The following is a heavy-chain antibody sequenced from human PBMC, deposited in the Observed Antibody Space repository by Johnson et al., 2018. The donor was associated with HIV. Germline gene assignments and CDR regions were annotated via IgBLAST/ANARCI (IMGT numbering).Heavy chain of an antibody. Sequence: VQLVESGGGVVQPGESLRLSCRTFGFTFSYHGMHWVRQAPGKGLEWVSGINWNGGRTGYADSVKGRFTISRENVNSSLYLQMNSLRAEDTALYYCARQHSYDSSGQGGGLDVWGQGTIVTVSS. J-gene: IGHJ3*01. CDR2: INWNGGRT. CDR3: ARQHSYDSSGQGGGLDV. D-gene: IGHD3-22*01. CDR1: GFTFSYHG. V-gene: IGHV3-20*04.